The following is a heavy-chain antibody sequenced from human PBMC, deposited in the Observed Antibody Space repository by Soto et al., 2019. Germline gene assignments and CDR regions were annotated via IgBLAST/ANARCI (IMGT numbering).Heavy chain of an antibody. CDR1: GFTFRTYA. V-gene: IGHV3-23*01. CDR3: AMWLQQLVYHTGMDV. CDR2: IIGSGGST. D-gene: IGHD6-13*01. J-gene: IGHJ6*02. Sequence: GGSLRLSCAASGFTFRTYAMNWVRQVPGKGLEWVSGIIGSGGSTYYADSVKGRFTISRDNSKNTVFLQMNRLRAEDTAVYFCAMWLQQLVYHTGMDVWGQGITVTVSS.